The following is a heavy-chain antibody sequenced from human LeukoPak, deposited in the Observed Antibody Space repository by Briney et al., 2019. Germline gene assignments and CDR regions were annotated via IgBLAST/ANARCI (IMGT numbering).Heavy chain of an antibody. CDR1: GFTVSSNY. CDR2: IYSGGST. D-gene: IGHD6-19*01. CDR3: AKGSKAVLFTRDHYMDV. V-gene: IGHV3-66*01. J-gene: IGHJ6*03. Sequence: GGSLRLSCAASGFTVSSNYMSWVRQAPGKGLEWVSVIYSGGSTYYADSVKGRFTISRDNSKNTLYLQMNSLRAEDTAVYFCAKGSKAVLFTRDHYMDVWGKGTTVTISS.